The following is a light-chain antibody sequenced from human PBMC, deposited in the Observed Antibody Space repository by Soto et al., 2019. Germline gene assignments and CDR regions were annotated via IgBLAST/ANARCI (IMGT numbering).Light chain of an antibody. V-gene: IGKV4-1*01. CDR1: QNLLYSSNNKIY. J-gene: IGKJ1*01. Sequence: DIVMTQSPESLALSLGERATINCRSSQNLLYSSNNKIYLSWYQQKRGQPPRLLFYWASTRESGVPERFSTSASGTDFTLTISSLQAEDVAVYYCQQDYTAWTFGQGTRVEL. CDR2: WAS. CDR3: QQDYTAWT.